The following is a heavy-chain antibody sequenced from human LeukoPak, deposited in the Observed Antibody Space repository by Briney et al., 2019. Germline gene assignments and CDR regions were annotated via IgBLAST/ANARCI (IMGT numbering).Heavy chain of an antibody. D-gene: IGHD6-13*01. CDR1: GFTFSSYA. Sequence: GGSLSLSCAASGFTFSSYAMSWIRQAPGKGLEWVSAISGSGDSTYYGDSVKGRFTISRDNSKNTLYLQMNSLRAEDTAVYYCAKTRPLDSSSWSHGDYWGQGTLVTVSS. CDR3: AKTRPLDSSSWSHGDY. V-gene: IGHV3-23*01. CDR2: ISGSGDST. J-gene: IGHJ4*02.